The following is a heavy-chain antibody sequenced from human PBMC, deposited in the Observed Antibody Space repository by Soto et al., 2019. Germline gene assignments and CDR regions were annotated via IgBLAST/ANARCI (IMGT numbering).Heavy chain of an antibody. V-gene: IGHV3-9*01. CDR1: GFTFDDYA. CDR3: AKVRVMDYHHGMDV. J-gene: IGHJ6*02. D-gene: IGHD3-16*01. Sequence: EVQLVESGGGLVQPGRSLRLSCAASGFTFDDYAMHWVRQAPGKGLEWVSGISWNSGSIGYADSVKGRFTISRDNAKNSLHLQMNSLRTEDTALYYCAKVRVMDYHHGMDVWGQGTTVTVSS. CDR2: ISWNSGSI.